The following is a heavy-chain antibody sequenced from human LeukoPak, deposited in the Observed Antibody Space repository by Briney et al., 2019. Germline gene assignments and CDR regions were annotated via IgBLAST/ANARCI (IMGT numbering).Heavy chain of an antibody. Sequence: ASVTVSCKASGYTFTGYYMHWVRQAPGQGLEWMGWINPNSGGTNYAQKFQGRVTMTRDTSISTAYMELSSLRSEDTAVYYCARRSGWYGRRRNWFDPWGQGTLVTVSS. D-gene: IGHD6-19*01. CDR2: INPNSGGT. CDR3: ARRSGWYGRRRNWFDP. CDR1: GYTFTGYY. J-gene: IGHJ5*02. V-gene: IGHV1-2*02.